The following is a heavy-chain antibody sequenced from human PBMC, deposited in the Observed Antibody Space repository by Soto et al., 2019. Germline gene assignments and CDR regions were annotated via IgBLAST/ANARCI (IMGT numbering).Heavy chain of an antibody. D-gene: IGHD3-3*01. CDR2: IIPIFGTA. CDR1: GGTFSSYA. J-gene: IGHJ6*02. CDR3: AVTSVLRFLERKNYYYDGMDV. Sequence: QVQLVQSGAEVKKPGSSVKVSCKASGGTFSSYAISWVRQAPGQGREWMGGIIPIFGTANYAQKFQGRVTITADESTSTAYMELSSLRSEATDGYYCAVTSVLRFLERKNYYYDGMDVWGQGTTVTVSS. V-gene: IGHV1-69*01.